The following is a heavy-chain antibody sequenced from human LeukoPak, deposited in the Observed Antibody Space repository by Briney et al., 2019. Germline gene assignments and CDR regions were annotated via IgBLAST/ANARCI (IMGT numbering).Heavy chain of an antibody. CDR3: ARLRGYSYGMAFDY. V-gene: IGHV4-4*07. Sequence: PSETLSLTCTVSGGSISSYYWSWIRQPAGKGLEWIGRIYTSGSTNYSPSLKSRVTMPVDTSKNQFSLKLSSVTAADTAVYYCARLRGYSYGMAFDYWGQGTLVTVSS. D-gene: IGHD5-18*01. J-gene: IGHJ4*02. CDR2: IYTSGST. CDR1: GGSISSYY.